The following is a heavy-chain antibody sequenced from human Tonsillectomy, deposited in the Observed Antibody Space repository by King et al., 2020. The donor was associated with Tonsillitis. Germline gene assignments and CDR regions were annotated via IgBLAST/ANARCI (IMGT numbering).Heavy chain of an antibody. Sequence: VQLQESGGGLVQPGRSLRLSCVASGIIFDDYAMHWVRQAPGKGLEWVSGMNWNGASIGYADSVKGRFTISRDNANNPLYLQMDSLTAEDTAFYYCAKGDSSWYHGSIDYWGQGILVTVSS. CDR3: AKGDSSWYHGSIDY. CDR2: MNWNGASI. J-gene: IGHJ4*02. D-gene: IGHD6-13*01. V-gene: IGHV3-9*01. CDR1: GIIFDDYA.